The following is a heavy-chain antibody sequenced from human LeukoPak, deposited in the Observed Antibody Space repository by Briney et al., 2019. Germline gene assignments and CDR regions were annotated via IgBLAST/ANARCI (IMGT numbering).Heavy chain of an antibody. CDR2: IRYDGSNE. D-gene: IGHD5-12*01. Sequence: GLSLRLSSPASGFSFTGYGMHWVRHAPRKGVGWVALIRYDGSNEYYADSAKGRFTISRDKSKHPLSLQMNGLRVEDTAVYYCARVWVNSGHDGGDCWGQGTLVTVSS. CDR1: GFSFTGYG. CDR3: ARVWVNSGHDGGDC. J-gene: IGHJ4*02. V-gene: IGHV3-30*02.